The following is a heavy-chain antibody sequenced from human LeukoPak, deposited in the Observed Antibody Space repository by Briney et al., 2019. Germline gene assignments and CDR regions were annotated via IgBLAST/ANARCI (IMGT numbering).Heavy chain of an antibody. J-gene: IGHJ4*02. Sequence: GGSLRLSCEASGFSFSDAWMSWVRQAPGKGLEWVGRIKSSGDGGTTDYTAPVKGRFTISRDDSRNTVFLQMNTLKTEDTAVYYCTTDGGYWGQGTLVTVSS. CDR1: GFSFSDAW. V-gene: IGHV3-15*01. CDR2: IKSSGDGGTT. D-gene: IGHD2-15*01. CDR3: TTDGGY.